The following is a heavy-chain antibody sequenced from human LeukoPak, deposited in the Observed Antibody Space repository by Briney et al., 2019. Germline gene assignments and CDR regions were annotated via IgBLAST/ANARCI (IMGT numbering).Heavy chain of an antibody. V-gene: IGHV1-18*01. J-gene: IGHJ4*02. CDR1: GYTFTSYG. D-gene: IGHD3-22*01. Sequence: ASVKVSCKASGYTFTSYGISGVRQAPGQGLEWMGWISAYNGNTNYAQKLQGRVTMTTDTSTSTAYMELRSLRSDDTAVYYCARDRFYYDSSGYYLDYWGQGTLVTVSS. CDR3: ARDRFYYDSSGYYLDY. CDR2: ISAYNGNT.